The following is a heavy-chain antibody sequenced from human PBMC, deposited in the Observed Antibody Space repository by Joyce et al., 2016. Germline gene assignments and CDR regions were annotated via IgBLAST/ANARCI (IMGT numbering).Heavy chain of an antibody. D-gene: IGHD2-15*01. V-gene: IGHV1-2*02. Sequence: QVQLVQSGAEVRRPGASLKVSCKATENTFTGCDIPWVRQAPGKGLEWMGWINPNRGRTNYAQKVQGRVTMTSDTSISTAYMELGSLKSDDTAVYYCASGGHIILVVAAKGVDAFNVWGQGTMVSVSS. CDR3: ASGGHIILVVAAKGVDAFNV. J-gene: IGHJ3*01. CDR2: INPNRGRT. CDR1: ENTFTGCD.